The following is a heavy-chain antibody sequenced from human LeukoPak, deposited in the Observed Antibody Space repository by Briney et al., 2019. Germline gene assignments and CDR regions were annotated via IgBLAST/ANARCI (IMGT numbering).Heavy chain of an antibody. Sequence: GGSLRLSCAASGFTVSSNYMNWVRQAPGTGLEWVSVIYSGGSTYYADSVRGRFTISRDNSKNTLYLQMNSLRAEDTAVYYCAREAGIPATPDYWGQGTLVTVSS. CDR3: AREAGIPATPDY. J-gene: IGHJ4*02. V-gene: IGHV3-53*01. CDR1: GFTVSSNY. D-gene: IGHD2-2*01. CDR2: IYSGGST.